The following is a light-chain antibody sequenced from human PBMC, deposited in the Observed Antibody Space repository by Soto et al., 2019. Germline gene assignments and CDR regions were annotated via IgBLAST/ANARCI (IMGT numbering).Light chain of an antibody. Sequence: IELTRAAGNRSSWPGERATISCRASQSVSNEFLAWYQQKPGQAPRLLIYGASTRATDVPDRFSGCWSGAEFYDLGRRLEPEDFAVYQSYEDGSSPPRTFGQGTKVDIK. CDR2: GAS. J-gene: IGKJ1*01. V-gene: IGKV3-20*01. CDR1: QSVSNEF. CDR3: YEDGSSPPRT.